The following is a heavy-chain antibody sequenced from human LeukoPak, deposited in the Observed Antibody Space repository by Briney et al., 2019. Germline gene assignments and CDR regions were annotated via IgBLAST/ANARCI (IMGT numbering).Heavy chain of an antibody. V-gene: IGHV4-39*02. J-gene: IGHJ6*02. CDR3: ARRPTYYYGSGSLHLDV. CDR1: GCSISSSSYY. CDR2: NYYSGST. D-gene: IGHD3-10*01. Sequence: SETLSLTCTVSGCSISSSSYYWGWIRQPPGKGLEWIGSNYYSGSTYYNPSLKSRVTISVDTSKNHFSLKLSSVTAADTAVYYCARRPTYYYGSGSLHLDVWGQGTTVTVSS.